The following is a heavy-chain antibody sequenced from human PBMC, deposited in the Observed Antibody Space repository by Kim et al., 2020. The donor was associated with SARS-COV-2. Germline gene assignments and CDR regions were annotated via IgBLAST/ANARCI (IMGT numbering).Heavy chain of an antibody. CDR1: GFSLTTSGVG. V-gene: IGHV2-5*02. CDR3: AHRRSSSSSYGPFDY. J-gene: IGHJ4*02. D-gene: IGHD6-6*01. CDR2: IYWDDDK. Sequence: SGPTLVNPTQTLTLTCTFSGFSLTTSGVGVGWIRQPPGKDLEWLTLIYWDDDKRYSPSLKSRLTITKDTSKNQVVLTMTNMDPVDTATYYCAHRRSSSSSYGPFDYWGQGTLVTVSS.